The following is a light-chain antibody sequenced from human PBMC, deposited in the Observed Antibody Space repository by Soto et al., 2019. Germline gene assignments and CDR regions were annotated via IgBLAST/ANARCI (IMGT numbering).Light chain of an antibody. J-gene: IGKJ1*01. Sequence: DIQMTQSPSSLSAAKGDRVTITCRARLPVTAHLSWYRQTPGEAPRLLIHSAYTRQNGVPSRFRGSRHVTDFTLTITSLQTDDVGTYDGQQSYFSPPTFGPGTTLEIK. CDR2: SAY. CDR1: LPVTAH. V-gene: IGKV1-39*01. CDR3: QQSYFSPPT.